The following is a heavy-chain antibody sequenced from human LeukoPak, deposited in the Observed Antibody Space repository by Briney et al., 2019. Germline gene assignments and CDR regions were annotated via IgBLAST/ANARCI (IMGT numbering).Heavy chain of an antibody. CDR1: GGTFSSYA. CDR2: IIPIFGTA. V-gene: IGHV1-69*13. D-gene: IGHD4-23*01. CDR3: ARESANYGGKWIHDAFDI. Sequence: SVKVSCKASGGTFSSYAVSWVRQAPGQGLEWMGGIIPIFGTANYAQKFQGRVTITADESTSTAYMELSSLRSEDTAVYYCARESANYGGKWIHDAFDIWGQGTMVTVSS. J-gene: IGHJ3*02.